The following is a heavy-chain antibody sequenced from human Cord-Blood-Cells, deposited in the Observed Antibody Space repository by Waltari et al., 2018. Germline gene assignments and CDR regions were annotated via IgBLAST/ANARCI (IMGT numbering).Heavy chain of an antibody. CDR2: INHSGST. J-gene: IGHJ5*02. Sequence: QVPLQQCGAGLLKPSEPLSLTCAVYGGSFSGYYWSWIRQPPGTGLEGSGEINHSGSTNNNPSVKSRVTIAGDTSKNQFSLKLGSGTAADTAVYYCARPHYGDYGGFDPWGQGTLVTVSS. CDR3: ARPHYGDYGGFDP. CDR1: GGSFSGYY. V-gene: IGHV4-34*01. D-gene: IGHD4-17*01.